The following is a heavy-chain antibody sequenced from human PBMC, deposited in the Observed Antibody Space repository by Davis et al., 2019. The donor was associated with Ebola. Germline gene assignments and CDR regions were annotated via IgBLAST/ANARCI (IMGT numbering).Heavy chain of an antibody. CDR1: GFTFSSYS. Sequence: GGSLRLSCAASGFTFSSYSMNWVRQAPGKGLEWVSYISSSSTIYYSDSVKCRFTISRDNAKNSLYLRMNSLRAEETAVYYCARDEIITMVRGVIFSAPGMDVWGQGTTVTVSS. CDR2: ISSSSTI. D-gene: IGHD3-10*01. V-gene: IGHV3-48*01. CDR3: ARDEIITMVRGVIFSAPGMDV. J-gene: IGHJ6*02.